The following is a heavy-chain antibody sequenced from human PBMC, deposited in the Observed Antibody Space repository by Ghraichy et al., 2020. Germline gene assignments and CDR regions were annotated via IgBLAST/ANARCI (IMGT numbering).Heavy chain of an antibody. V-gene: IGHV3-21*01. D-gene: IGHD3-10*01. Sequence: GGSLRLSCAASGFTFSSYSMNWVRQAPGKGLEWVSSISSSSSYIYYADSVKGRFTISRDNAKNSLYLQMNSLRAEDTAVYYCARDESGSGSLNWFDPWGQGTLVTVSS. CDR2: ISSSSSYI. J-gene: IGHJ5*02. CDR3: ARDESGSGSLNWFDP. CDR1: GFTFSSYS.